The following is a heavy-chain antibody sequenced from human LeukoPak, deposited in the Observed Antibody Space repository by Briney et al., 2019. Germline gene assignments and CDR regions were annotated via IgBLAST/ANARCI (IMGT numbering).Heavy chain of an antibody. CDR1: GFTFSSYA. CDR3: ASTSTIFGVVIATKFDY. CDR2: ISGSGGST. Sequence: PGGSLRLSCAASGFTFSSYAMSWVRLAPGKGLEWVSAISGSGGSTYYADSVKGRFTISRDNSKNTLYLQMNSLRAEDTAVYYCASTSTIFGVVIATKFDYWGQGTLVTVSS. D-gene: IGHD3-3*01. V-gene: IGHV3-23*01. J-gene: IGHJ4*02.